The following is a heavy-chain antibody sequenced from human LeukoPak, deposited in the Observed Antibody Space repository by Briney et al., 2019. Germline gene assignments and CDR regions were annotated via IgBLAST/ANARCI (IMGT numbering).Heavy chain of an antibody. Sequence: GGTLRLSCAASGFTFSSYGMSWVRQAPGKGLEWVSAISGSGGSTYYADSVKGRFTISRDNAKNSLYLQMNSLRAEDTAVYYCARDANYYDSSPLRYWGQGALVTVSS. CDR1: GFTFSSYG. CDR3: ARDANYYDSSPLRY. D-gene: IGHD3-22*01. CDR2: ISGSGGST. V-gene: IGHV3-23*01. J-gene: IGHJ4*02.